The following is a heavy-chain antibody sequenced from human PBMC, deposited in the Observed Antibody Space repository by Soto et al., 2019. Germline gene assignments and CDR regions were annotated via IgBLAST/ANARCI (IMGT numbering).Heavy chain of an antibody. J-gene: IGHJ4*02. D-gene: IGHD3-10*01. Sequence: PGGSLRLSCAASGFTVSSNYMSWVRQAPGKGLEWVSVIYSGGSTYYADSVKGRFTISRHNSKNTLYLQMNSLRAEDTAVYYCARARGIAMVRGVISEYHFDYWGQGTLVTVSS. CDR1: GFTVSSNY. CDR3: ARARGIAMVRGVISEYHFDY. V-gene: IGHV3-53*04. CDR2: IYSGGST.